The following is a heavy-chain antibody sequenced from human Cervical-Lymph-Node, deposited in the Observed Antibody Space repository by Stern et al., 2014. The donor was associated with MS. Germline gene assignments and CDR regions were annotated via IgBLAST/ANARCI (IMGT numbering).Heavy chain of an antibody. V-gene: IGHV4-38-2*02. D-gene: IGHD4-17*01. CDR2: THRSGNP. CDR1: PYSISSGYY. CDR3: ARWGYGDYEADY. Sequence: QVQLVESGPRLVKPSETLSLTCSVSPYSISSGYYWAWIRQSPGKGLEWSGTTHRSGNPYYNPSLKSRVTISADTSKNQFFLMLTSVAAADTAVYYCARWGYGDYEADYWGQGTLVTVSS. J-gene: IGHJ4*02.